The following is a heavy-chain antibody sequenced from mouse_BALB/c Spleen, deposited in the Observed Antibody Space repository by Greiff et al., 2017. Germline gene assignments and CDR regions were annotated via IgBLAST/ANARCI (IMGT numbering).Heavy chain of an antibody. CDR1: GYTFTSYW. V-gene: IGHV1-69*02. Sequence: QVHVKQPGAELVRPGASVKLSCKASGYTFTSYWINWVKQRPGQGLEWIGNIYPSDSYTNYNQKFKGKATLTVDKSSSTAYMQLKSLTSEDSAVYYCARREDGYYYAMDYWGQGTSVTVSS. D-gene: IGHD2-3*01. J-gene: IGHJ4*01. CDR3: ARREDGYYYAMDY. CDR2: IYPSDSYT.